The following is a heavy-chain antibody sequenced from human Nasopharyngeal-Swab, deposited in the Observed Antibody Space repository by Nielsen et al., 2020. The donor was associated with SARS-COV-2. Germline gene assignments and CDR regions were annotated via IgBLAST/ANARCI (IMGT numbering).Heavy chain of an antibody. D-gene: IGHD3-22*01. J-gene: IGHJ6*02. Sequence: SVKVSCKASGGTFSSYAISWVRQAPGQRLEWMGRIIPIFGIANYAQKLQGRVTITADKSTSTAYMELSSLRSEDTAVYYCASQGGGDHYDSRRYYNYVMDVWGQGTTVTVSS. V-gene: IGHV1-69*04. CDR1: GGTFSSYA. CDR2: IIPIFGIA. CDR3: ASQGGGDHYDSRRYYNYVMDV.